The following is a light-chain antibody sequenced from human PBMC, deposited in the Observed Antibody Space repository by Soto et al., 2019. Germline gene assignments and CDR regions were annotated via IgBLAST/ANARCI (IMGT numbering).Light chain of an antibody. Sequence: DIVMTQSPDSLAVSLGARATINCKSSQSLLYSATNKNYLAWYQQKPGQPPRLLIYWASTRKSGVPDRFSGSGSGTDFTLTISSLQAEDVAVYYCQRYYSTPYTFGQGTKLEIK. J-gene: IGKJ2*01. CDR2: WAS. V-gene: IGKV4-1*01. CDR3: QRYYSTPYT. CDR1: QSLLYSATNKNY.